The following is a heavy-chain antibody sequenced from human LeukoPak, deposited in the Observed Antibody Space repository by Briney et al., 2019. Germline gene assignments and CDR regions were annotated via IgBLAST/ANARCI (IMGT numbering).Heavy chain of an antibody. V-gene: IGHV1-18*01. CDR3: ARDIVVVASYYYGMDV. J-gene: IGHJ6*02. CDR2: ISAYNGNT. D-gene: IGHD2-15*01. Sequence: ASVKVSCKASGYTFTSYGISWVRQAPGQGLEWMGWISAYNGNTNYAQELQGRVTMTTDTSTSTAYMELRSLRSEDTAVYYCARDIVVVASYYYGMDVWGQGTTVTVSS. CDR1: GYTFTSYG.